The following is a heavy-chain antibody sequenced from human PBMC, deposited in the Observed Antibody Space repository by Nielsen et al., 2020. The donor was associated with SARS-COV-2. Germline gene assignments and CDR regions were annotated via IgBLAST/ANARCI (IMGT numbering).Heavy chain of an antibody. V-gene: IGHV3-9*01. Sequence: SLKISCAASGFTFDDYAMHWVRQAPGKGLEWVASLTGDSGRVAYADSVKGRFTISRDNAKNSLFLQMNSLRVDDTAFYFCARDVRPGVTSWFEFAMDVWGLGIAVTV. CDR3: ARDVRPGVTSWFEFAMDV. CDR2: LTGDSGRV. D-gene: IGHD2-21*02. CDR1: GFTFDDYA. J-gene: IGHJ6*02.